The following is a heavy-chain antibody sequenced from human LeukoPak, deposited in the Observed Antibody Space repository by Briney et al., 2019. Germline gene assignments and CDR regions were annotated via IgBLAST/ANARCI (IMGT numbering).Heavy chain of an antibody. D-gene: IGHD6-19*01. CDR2: TNPNSGGT. Sequence: GASVKVSCKTSGYTFTGYYMHWVRQAPGQGLEWMGRTNPNSGGTNYAQKFQGRVTMTRDTSISTAYMELSRLRSDDTAVYYCASIAVAGSFDLWGRGTLVTVSS. V-gene: IGHV1-2*06. CDR1: GYTFTGYY. J-gene: IGHJ2*01. CDR3: ASIAVAGSFDL.